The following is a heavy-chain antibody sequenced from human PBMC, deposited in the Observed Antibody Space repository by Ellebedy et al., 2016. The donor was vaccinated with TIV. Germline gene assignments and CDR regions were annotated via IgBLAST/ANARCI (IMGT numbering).Heavy chain of an antibody. Sequence: GESLKISCAASGFTFSSYSMNWVRQAPGKGLEWVSSISSSSSYIYYADSVKGRFTISRDNSKNTLYLQMNSLRAEDTAVYYCARARGYSGYVCFDPWGQGTLVTVSS. CDR3: ARARGYSGYVCFDP. D-gene: IGHD5-12*01. J-gene: IGHJ5*02. CDR1: GFTFSSYS. CDR2: ISSSSSYI. V-gene: IGHV3-21*01.